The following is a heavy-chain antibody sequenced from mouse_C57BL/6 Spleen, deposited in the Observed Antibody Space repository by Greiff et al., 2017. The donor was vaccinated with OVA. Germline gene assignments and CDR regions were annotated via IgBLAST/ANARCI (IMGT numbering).Heavy chain of an antibody. Sequence: EVKLQESGGDLVKPGGSLKLSCAASGFTFSSYGMSWVRQTPDKRLEWVATISSGGSYTYYPDSVKGRFTISRDNAKNTLYLQMSSLKSEDTAMYYCARRGYYTFDYWGQGTTLTVSS. CDR2: ISSGGSYT. V-gene: IGHV5-6*02. D-gene: IGHD2-3*01. CDR3: ARRGYYTFDY. CDR1: GFTFSSYG. J-gene: IGHJ2*01.